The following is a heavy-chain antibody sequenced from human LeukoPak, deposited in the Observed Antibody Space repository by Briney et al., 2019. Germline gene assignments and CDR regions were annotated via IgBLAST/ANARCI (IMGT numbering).Heavy chain of an antibody. Sequence: GGSLRLSCAASGFTFTTFWMTWVRQAPGKGLEWVANISPDGRDKYYVDSVKGRFTISRDNAKDSLFLQMNSLRAEDTAMYFCTRVGVGGYWGQGTLVTVSS. CDR3: TRVGVGGY. CDR1: GFTFTTFW. J-gene: IGHJ4*02. V-gene: IGHV3-7*01. D-gene: IGHD3-16*01. CDR2: ISPDGRDK.